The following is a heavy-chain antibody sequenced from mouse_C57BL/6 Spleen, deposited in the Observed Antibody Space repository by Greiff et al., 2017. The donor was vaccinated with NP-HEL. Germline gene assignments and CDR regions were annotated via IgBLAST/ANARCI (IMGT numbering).Heavy chain of an antibody. CDR1: GYTFTSYW. D-gene: IGHD1-1*01. V-gene: IGHV1-55*01. Sequence: VQLQQPGAELVKPGASVKMSCKASGYTFTSYWITWVKQRPGQGLEWIGDIYPGSGSTNYNEKFKSKATLTVDPSSTTAYMQLSSLTSEDSAVYDCARWYYGSSYRDYAMDYWGQGTSVTVSS. CDR2: IYPGSGST. CDR3: ARWYYGSSYRDYAMDY. J-gene: IGHJ4*01.